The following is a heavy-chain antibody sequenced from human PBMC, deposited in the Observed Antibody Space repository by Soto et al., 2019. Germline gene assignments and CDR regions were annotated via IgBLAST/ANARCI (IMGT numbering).Heavy chain of an antibody. D-gene: IGHD2-8*01. CDR1: GFTVNSNY. CDR3: ASGTNGAFFVY. CDR2: IYSGGST. J-gene: IGHJ4*02. V-gene: IGHV3-53*01. Sequence: GGSLRLSCAASGFTVNSNYMSWVRQAPGKGLEWVSVIYSGGSTYYADSVKGRFTISRDNVKNSLYLQMNSLRAEDTAVYYCASGTNGAFFVYWGQGILVTVSS.